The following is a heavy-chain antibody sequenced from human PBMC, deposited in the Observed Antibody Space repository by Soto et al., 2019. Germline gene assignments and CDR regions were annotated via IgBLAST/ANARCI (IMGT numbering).Heavy chain of an antibody. CDR1: GGTFGSYA. J-gene: IGHJ6*02. V-gene: IGHV1-69*01. CDR2: IIPIPGTA. CDR3: ARSQGSSTSLEIYYYYYYGMDV. Sequence: QVQLVQSGDEVKKPGSSVKVSCKASGGTFGSYAISWVRQAPGQGLEWIGGIIPIPGTANYAQKFQGRVTIAADESTSTAYMELSSLRSEDTAVYYCARSQGSSTSLEIYYYYYYGMDVWGQGTTVTVSS. D-gene: IGHD2-2*01.